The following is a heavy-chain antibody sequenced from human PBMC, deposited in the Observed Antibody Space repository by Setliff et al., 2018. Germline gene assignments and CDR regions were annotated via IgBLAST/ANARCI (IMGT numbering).Heavy chain of an antibody. D-gene: IGHD5-12*01. CDR3: ARGGTFRYFDY. CDR2: VYYSGTA. V-gene: IGHV4-59*01. Sequence: PSETLSLTCTVSGGSISTYYWSWIRQPPGKGLEYIGYVYYSGTANYSPSLKSRVIISVDTSKNQFSLKLTSVTAADTAVYYCARGGTFRYFDYWGQGTPVTVSS. J-gene: IGHJ4*02. CDR1: GGSISTYY.